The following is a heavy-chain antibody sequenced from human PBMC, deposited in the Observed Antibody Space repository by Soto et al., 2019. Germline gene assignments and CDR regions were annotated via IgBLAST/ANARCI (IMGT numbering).Heavy chain of an antibody. CDR2: TSGSSSYT. CDR1: GFTFSDYY. V-gene: IGHV3-11*05. Sequence: QVQLVESGGGLVKPGGSLRLSCAASGFTFSDYYMSWLRQAPGKGLQWVSYTSGSSSYTNYADSVKGRFTISRDNAKNSLYLQMNSLRAEDTAVYYCARERDGMDVWGQGTTVTVSS. J-gene: IGHJ6*02. CDR3: ARERDGMDV.